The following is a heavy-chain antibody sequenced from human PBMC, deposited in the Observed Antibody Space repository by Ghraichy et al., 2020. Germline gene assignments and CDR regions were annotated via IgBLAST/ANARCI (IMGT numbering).Heavy chain of an antibody. V-gene: IGHV4-59*08. CDR2: IYYSGST. CDR3: ARHIPGSGWYRSRDYYYYGMDV. J-gene: IGHJ6*02. D-gene: IGHD6-19*01. CDR1: GGSISSYY. Sequence: SETLSLTCTVSGGSISSYYWSWIRQPPGKGLEWIGYIYYSGSTNYNPSLKSRVTISVDTSKNQFSLKLSSVTAADTAVYYCARHIPGSGWYRSRDYYYYGMDVWGQGTTVTVSS.